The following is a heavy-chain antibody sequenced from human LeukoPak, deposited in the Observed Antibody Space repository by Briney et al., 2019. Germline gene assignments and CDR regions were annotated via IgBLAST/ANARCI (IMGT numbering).Heavy chain of an antibody. CDR1: GFTFSSYT. CDR3: ARPRDAFDI. CDR2: INHSGST. Sequence: GSLRLSCAASGFTFSSYTMNWVRQPPGKGLEWIGEINHSGSTNYNPSLKSRVTISVDTSKNQFSLKLSSVTAADTAVYYCARPRDAFDIWGQGTMVTVSS. J-gene: IGHJ3*02. V-gene: IGHV4-34*01.